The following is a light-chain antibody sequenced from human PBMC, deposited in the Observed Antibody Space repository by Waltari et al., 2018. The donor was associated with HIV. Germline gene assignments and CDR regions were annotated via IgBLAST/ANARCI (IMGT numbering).Light chain of an antibody. V-gene: IGLV1-40*01. Sequence: QSVLTQPPSVSGAPGQRVTISCTGITSNIGAGYDVHWYQHLHGTAPKLLIYGNNNRPSGVPDRFSGSRSGTSSSLAITGLQAEDEAVYYCQSYDSSLSVNWVFGGGTKLTVL. CDR2: GNN. J-gene: IGLJ3*02. CDR3: QSYDSSLSVNWV. CDR1: TSNIGAGYD.